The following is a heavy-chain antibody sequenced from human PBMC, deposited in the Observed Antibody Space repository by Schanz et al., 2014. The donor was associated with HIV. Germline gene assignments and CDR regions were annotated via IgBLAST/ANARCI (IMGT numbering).Heavy chain of an antibody. CDR3: ARDRMTANWKNDMDV. V-gene: IGHV3-30*04. J-gene: IGHJ6*02. Sequence: QVQLVESGGGVVQPGRSLRLSCAVSGFTFSNYAMHWVRQAPGKGLEWVAVISYDGSDKYYADSVRGRFTISRDNSKNTLFLQMNSLRAEDTAVYYCARDRMTANWKNDMDVWGQGTTVTVSS. D-gene: IGHD2-21*02. CDR1: GFTFSNYA. CDR2: ISYDGSDK.